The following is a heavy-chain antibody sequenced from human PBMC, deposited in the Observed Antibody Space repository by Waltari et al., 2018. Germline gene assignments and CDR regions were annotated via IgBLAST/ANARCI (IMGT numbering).Heavy chain of an antibody. CDR3: ARGLHRTAWIVDY. CDR1: GYTFNNYG. CDR2: INADNGDT. D-gene: IGHD1-1*01. V-gene: IGHV1-3*01. J-gene: IGHJ4*02. Sequence: QVQLVQSGAEVTKPGASVTVSCMTFGYTFNNYGMHWVRQAPGQRLEWMGWINADNGDTQYSPKFQIRVTFTRDTFASTVYMELSSLTSEDTAVYYCARGLHRTAWIVDYWGQGTLVTVSS.